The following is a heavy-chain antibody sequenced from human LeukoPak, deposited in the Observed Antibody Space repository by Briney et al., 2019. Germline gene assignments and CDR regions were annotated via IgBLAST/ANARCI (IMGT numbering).Heavy chain of an antibody. J-gene: IGHJ4*02. Sequence: PSETLSLTCTASGGSISSYYWSWIRQPPAKGLEWIGYIYYSGSTNYNPSLKSRVTISVDTSKNQFSLKLSSVTAADTAVYYCARAEGYNWNYFDYWGQGALVTVSS. V-gene: IGHV4-59*01. CDR3: ARAEGYNWNYFDY. CDR2: IYYSGST. D-gene: IGHD1-20*01. CDR1: GGSISSYY.